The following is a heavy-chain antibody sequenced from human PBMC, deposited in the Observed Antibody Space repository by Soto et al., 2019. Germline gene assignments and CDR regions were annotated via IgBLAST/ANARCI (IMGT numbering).Heavy chain of an antibody. J-gene: IGHJ4*02. D-gene: IGHD5-12*01. V-gene: IGHV1-69*13. Sequence: SVKVSCKAPGGTFSTYAISWVRQAPGQRIEWMGGINAGNGNTNYSQRYQDRVTITADESTSTVYMELSSLRSDDTAVYYCVRVVAIPGYPDNWGQGTLVTAPQ. CDR3: VRVVAIPGYPDN. CDR2: INAGNGNT. CDR1: GGTFSTYA.